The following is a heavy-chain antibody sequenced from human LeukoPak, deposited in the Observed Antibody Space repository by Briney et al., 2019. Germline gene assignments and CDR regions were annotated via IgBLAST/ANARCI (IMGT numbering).Heavy chain of an antibody. CDR3: ARGGWLQSWDY. D-gene: IGHD5-24*01. Sequence: GGSLRLSCAASGFTVSSNYMSWVRQAPGKGLEWVSVIYSGGSTYYADSVKGRFTISRDNSKDTLYLQMNSLRAEDTAVYYRARGGWLQSWDYWGQGTLVTVSS. J-gene: IGHJ4*02. CDR2: IYSGGST. V-gene: IGHV3-53*01. CDR1: GFTVSSNY.